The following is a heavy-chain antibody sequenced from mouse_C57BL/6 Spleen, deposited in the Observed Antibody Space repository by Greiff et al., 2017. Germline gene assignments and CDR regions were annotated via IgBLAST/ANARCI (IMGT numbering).Heavy chain of an antibody. CDR1: GYSITSGYD. Sequence: EVQRVESGPGMVKPSQSLSLTCTVTGYSITSGYDWHWIRHFPGNKLEWMGYISYSGSTNYNPSLKSRISITHDTSKNHFFLKLNSVTTEDTATYYCAREGGGYDGAMDYWGQGTSVTVSS. D-gene: IGHD2-2*01. CDR3: AREGGGYDGAMDY. CDR2: ISYSGST. J-gene: IGHJ4*01. V-gene: IGHV3-1*01.